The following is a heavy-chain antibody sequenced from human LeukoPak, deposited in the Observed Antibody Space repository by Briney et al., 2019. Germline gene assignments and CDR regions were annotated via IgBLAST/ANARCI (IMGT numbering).Heavy chain of an antibody. D-gene: IGHD4-17*01. Sequence: GGSLRLSCAASGFTFSSYSMNWVRQAPGKGLEWVSSISSGSTYIYYADSVKGRFTISRDNAKNSLYLQMNSLRAEDTAVYYCARDNLMTTVTFDYWGQGTLVTVSS. CDR1: GFTFSSYS. CDR3: ARDNLMTTVTFDY. CDR2: ISSGSTYI. V-gene: IGHV3-21*01. J-gene: IGHJ4*02.